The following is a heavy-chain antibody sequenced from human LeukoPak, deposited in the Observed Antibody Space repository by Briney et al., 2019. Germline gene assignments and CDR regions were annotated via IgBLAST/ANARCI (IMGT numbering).Heavy chain of an antibody. J-gene: IGHJ4*02. CDR1: GFTVSSNY. CDR3: ARERDGYNGYFDY. D-gene: IGHD5-24*01. Sequence: GGSLRLSCAASGFTVSSNYMNWVRQAPGKGLEWVSSISSSSSYIYYADSVKGRFTISRDNAKNSLYLQMNSLRAEDTAVYYCARERDGYNGYFDYWGQGTLVTVSS. V-gene: IGHV3-21*01. CDR2: ISSSSSYI.